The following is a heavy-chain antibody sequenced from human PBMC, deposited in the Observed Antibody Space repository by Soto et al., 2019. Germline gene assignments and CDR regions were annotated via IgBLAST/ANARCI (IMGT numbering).Heavy chain of an antibody. J-gene: IGHJ6*02. Sequence: QVQLVQSGAEVKKPGSSVKVSCKASGGTFRTSAISWVRQAPGQGLEWVGGIMPVFRRPKYAQNFQDRVTITADESTSTAYMEPSSLRSDDTAVYYCARDKDRLQLGGNYYYILDVWGQGTAVTVYS. V-gene: IGHV1-69*12. CDR1: GGTFRTSA. D-gene: IGHD1-1*01. CDR2: IMPVFRRP. CDR3: ARDKDRLQLGGNYYYILDV.